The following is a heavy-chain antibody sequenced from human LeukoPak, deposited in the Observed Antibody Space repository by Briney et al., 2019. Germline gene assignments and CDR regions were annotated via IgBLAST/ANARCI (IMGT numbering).Heavy chain of an antibody. CDR3: ARGKFVVRGHFDY. CDR1: GGSISSSNW. Sequence: SETLSLTCAVSGGSISSSNWWSWVRQPPGKGLEWIGEIYHSGSTNYNPSLKSRVTISVDKSKNQFSLKLSSVTAADTAVYYCARGKFVVRGHFDYWGQGTLVTVSS. D-gene: IGHD2-21*01. J-gene: IGHJ4*02. V-gene: IGHV4-4*02. CDR2: IYHSGST.